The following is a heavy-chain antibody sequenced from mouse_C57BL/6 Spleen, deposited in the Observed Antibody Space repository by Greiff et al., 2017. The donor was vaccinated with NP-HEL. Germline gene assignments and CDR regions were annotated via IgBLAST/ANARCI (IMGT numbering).Heavy chain of an antibody. Sequence: VQLQQSGPVLVKPGASVKMSCKASGYTFTDYYMNWVKQSHGKSLEWIGVINPYNGGTSYNQKFKGKATLTVDKSSSTAYMELNSLTSEDSAVYYCARGLGRGGFAYWGQGTLVTVSA. CDR2: INPYNGGT. CDR3: ARGLGRGGFAY. J-gene: IGHJ3*01. V-gene: IGHV1-19*01. D-gene: IGHD4-1*01. CDR1: GYTFTDYY.